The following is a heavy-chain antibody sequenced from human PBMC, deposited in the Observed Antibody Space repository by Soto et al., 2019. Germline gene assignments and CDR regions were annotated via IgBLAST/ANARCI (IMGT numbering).Heavy chain of an antibody. J-gene: IGHJ4*02. CDR2: ISNDGKNE. V-gene: IGHV3-30*18. D-gene: IGHD2-21*01. CDR1: GFYFTVFG. CDR3: AKTSTTSGDSTGRGAVIAH. Sequence: QVQLVESGGGVVQPGRSLRLSCEASGFYFTVFGMHWVRQAPGKGLEWVGVISNDGKNEYYADSVRGRFTVSRDNYKNLLFLQMNSLRVEDTAVYFCAKTSTTSGDSTGRGAVIAHGGPGTQVIVSS.